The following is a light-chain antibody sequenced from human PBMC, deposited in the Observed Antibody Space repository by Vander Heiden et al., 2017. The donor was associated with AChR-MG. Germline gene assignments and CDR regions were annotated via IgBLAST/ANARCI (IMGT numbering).Light chain of an antibody. J-gene: IGKJ3*01. CDR3: QQFGNSPPDT. V-gene: IGKV3-20*01. CDR2: GTS. Sequence: EIVLTQSPGTLSLPPGERATLSCGASQSLSSGFLAWYQQRPGQAPRLLVYGTSNRAPGIPDRFSGSGSGTDVTLTISRLEAEDFAVYYCQQFGNSPPDTFGPGTKVDIK. CDR1: QSLSSGF.